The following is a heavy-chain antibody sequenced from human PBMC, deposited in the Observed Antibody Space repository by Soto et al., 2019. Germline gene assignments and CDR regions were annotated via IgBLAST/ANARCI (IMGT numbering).Heavy chain of an antibody. CDR3: ARQGENDYFDF. D-gene: IGHD3-16*01. CDR1: SGSINKYC. J-gene: IGHJ4*02. Sequence: SETLSLTCTVSSGSINKYCWSWIRQPPGKELEWIGYICDSGSTNYNPSLTSRVTMSVDTSKNQFSLNLSSMTAADTAIYYCARQGENDYFDFWGQGVLVTVSS. V-gene: IGHV4-59*08. CDR2: ICDSGST.